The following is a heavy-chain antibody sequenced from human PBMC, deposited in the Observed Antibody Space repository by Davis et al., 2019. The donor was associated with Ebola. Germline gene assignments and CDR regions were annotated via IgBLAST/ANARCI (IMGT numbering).Heavy chain of an antibody. CDR3: ARIYSGSYYPGFDY. CDR2: IYSGGST. CDR1: GFTFSSYS. D-gene: IGHD1-26*01. Sequence: GGSLRLSCAASGFTFSSYSMNWVRQAPGKGLEWVSVIYSGGSTYYADSVKGRFTISRHNSKNTLYLQMNSLRAEDTAVYYCARIYSGSYYPGFDYWGQGTLVTVSS. J-gene: IGHJ4*02. V-gene: IGHV3-53*04.